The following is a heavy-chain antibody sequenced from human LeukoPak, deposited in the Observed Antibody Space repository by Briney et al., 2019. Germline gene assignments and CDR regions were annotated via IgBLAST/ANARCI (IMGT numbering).Heavy chain of an antibody. CDR3: ARDRSYYTFDY. CDR2: VHHSGST. Sequence: SETLSLTCAVSGYSISTDYHWGWIRQPPGKGLEWIGSVHHSGSTYYNPSLKSRVTISLDTSKNQVSLKLNSVTAADTAVYYCARDRSYYTFDYWGQGTLVTVSA. CDR1: GYSISTDYH. J-gene: IGHJ4*02. D-gene: IGHD3-10*01. V-gene: IGHV4-38-2*02.